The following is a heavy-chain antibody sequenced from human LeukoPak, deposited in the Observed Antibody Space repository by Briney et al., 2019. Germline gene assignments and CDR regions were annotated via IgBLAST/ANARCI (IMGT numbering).Heavy chain of an antibody. CDR2: I. CDR3: ARVAYCAGDCHHMDS. CDR1: GFTFSNYE. V-gene: IGHV3-48*03. D-gene: IGHD2-21*02. Sequence: GGSLRLSCAASGFTFSNYEMNWVRQAPGKGLERVSYIKGRFTISRDNAKNSLYLQMNSLRAEDTAVYYCARVAYCAGDCHHMDSWGQGTLVTVSS. J-gene: IGHJ4*02.